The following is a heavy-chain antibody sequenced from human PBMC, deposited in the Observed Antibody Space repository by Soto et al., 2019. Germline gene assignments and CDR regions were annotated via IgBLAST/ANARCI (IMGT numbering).Heavy chain of an antibody. D-gene: IGHD2-21*01. CDR3: ARHWMGAADCSGDCYPFDY. V-gene: IGHV4-59*08. CDR2: IYYSGST. J-gene: IGHJ4*02. Sequence: SETLSLTCTVSGGSISSYYWSWIRQPPGKGLEWIGYIYYSGSTNYNPSLKSRVTISVDTSKNQFSLKLSSVTAADTAVYYCARHWMGAADCSGDCYPFDYWGQGTLVTISS. CDR1: GGSISSYY.